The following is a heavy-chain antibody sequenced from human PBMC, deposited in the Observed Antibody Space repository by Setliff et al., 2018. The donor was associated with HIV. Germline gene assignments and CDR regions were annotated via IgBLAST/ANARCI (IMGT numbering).Heavy chain of an antibody. Sequence: ASVKVSCKASGYTFTDYNIAWLRQAPGQGLEWVGWISTFNGNTNYAQKVQGRVSMTTDTSTSTAYMELRSLRSDDTAVYYCARVRQNILLWFGDPLGAFDFWGQGTRVT. J-gene: IGHJ3*01. D-gene: IGHD3-10*01. V-gene: IGHV1-18*01. CDR1: GYTFTDYN. CDR2: ISTFNGNT. CDR3: ARVRQNILLWFGDPLGAFDF.